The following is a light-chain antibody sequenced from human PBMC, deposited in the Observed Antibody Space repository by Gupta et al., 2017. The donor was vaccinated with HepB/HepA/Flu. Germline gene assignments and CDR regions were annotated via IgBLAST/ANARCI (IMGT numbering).Light chain of an antibody. CDR2: LGS. V-gene: IGKV2-28*01. CDR1: QSLLHSNGYNY. CDR3: MQGIQTKYT. J-gene: IGKJ2*01. Sequence: DIVMTQSPLSLPVTPGEPASISCRSSQSLLHSNGYNYLDWYLQKPGQSPHLLIYLGSNRASGVPDRFSGSGSGTDFTLKISRVEAEDVGVYYCMQGIQTKYTFGQGTKLEIK.